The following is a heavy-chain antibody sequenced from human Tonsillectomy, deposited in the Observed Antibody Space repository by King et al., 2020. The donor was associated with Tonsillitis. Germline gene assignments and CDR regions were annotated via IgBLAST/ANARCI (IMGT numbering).Heavy chain of an antibody. V-gene: IGHV4-59*01. Sequence: VQLQESGPGLVKPSETLSLTCTVSGGSISTYYWSWIRQPPGKGLEWIGYIYYSGSTNYNPSLKSRLTISVDTSKNQFSLQLSSVTAADTAVYYCARESGRYCSGGSCTYYYLDVWGKGTTVTVSS. CDR2: IYYSGST. J-gene: IGHJ6*03. D-gene: IGHD2-15*01. CDR1: GGSISTYY. CDR3: ARESGRYCSGGSCTYYYLDV.